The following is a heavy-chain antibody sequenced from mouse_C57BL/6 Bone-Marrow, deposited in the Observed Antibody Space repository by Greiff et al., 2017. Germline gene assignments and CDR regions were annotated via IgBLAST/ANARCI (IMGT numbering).Heavy chain of an antibody. Sequence: EVQLQQSGPELVKPGASVKISCKASGYTFTDYYMNWVKQSHGKSLEWIGDINPNNGGTSYNQKFKGKATLTVDKSSSTAYMERRSLTSEDSAVYYCANPAWFAYWGQGTLVTVSA. CDR3: ANPAWFAY. J-gene: IGHJ3*01. V-gene: IGHV1-26*01. CDR2: INPNNGGT. CDR1: GYTFTDYY.